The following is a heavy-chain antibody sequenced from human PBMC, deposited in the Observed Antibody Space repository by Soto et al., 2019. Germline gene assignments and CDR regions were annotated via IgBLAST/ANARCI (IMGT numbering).Heavy chain of an antibody. D-gene: IGHD3-9*01. CDR2: ISAYNGNT. CDR1: GYTSTSYG. V-gene: IGHV1-18*04. CDR3: ARDRPDILTGWRYYYYYGMDV. J-gene: IGHJ6*02. Sequence: QVQLVQSGAEVKKPGASVKVSCKASGYTSTSYGISWVRQAPGQGLEWMGWISAYNGNTNYAQKLQGRVTMTTDTSTSTAYMELRSLRSDDTAVYYCARDRPDILTGWRYYYYYGMDVWGQGTTVTVSS.